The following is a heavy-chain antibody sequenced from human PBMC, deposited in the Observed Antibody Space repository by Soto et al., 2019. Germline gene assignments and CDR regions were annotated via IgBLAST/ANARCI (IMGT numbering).Heavy chain of an antibody. Sequence: EVQLVESGGGLVQPGGSLRLSCAASGFTFSSYEINWVRQAPGKGPEWVAYISSSGNTKDYADSVKGRFTISRDNAKNSLYLQMNTLKAEDTAIYYCARDGHCSGSSRYRKVYYYGMDVWGQVTTVT. V-gene: IGHV3-48*03. CDR1: GFTFSSYE. CDR2: ISSSGNTK. CDR3: ARDGHCSGSSRYRKVYYYGMDV. J-gene: IGHJ6*02. D-gene: IGHD2-15*01.